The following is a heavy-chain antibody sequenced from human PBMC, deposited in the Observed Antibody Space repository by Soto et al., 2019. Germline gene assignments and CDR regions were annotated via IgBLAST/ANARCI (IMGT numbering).Heavy chain of an antibody. D-gene: IGHD2-8*01. CDR1: GYTFTSYA. CDR2: INAGNGNT. V-gene: IGHV1-3*01. CDR3: MDPNGGSPGDP. J-gene: IGHJ5*02. Sequence: ASVKVSCKASGYTFTSYAMHWVRQAPGQRLEWMGWINAGNGNTKYSQKFQGRVTITRDTSASTAYMELSSLRDGDSAVYYCMDPNGGSPGDPGGQGTLVTVPP.